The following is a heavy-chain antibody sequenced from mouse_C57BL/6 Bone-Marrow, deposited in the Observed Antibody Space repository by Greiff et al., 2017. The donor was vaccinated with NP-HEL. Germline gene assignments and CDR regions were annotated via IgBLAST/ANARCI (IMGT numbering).Heavy chain of an antibody. J-gene: IGHJ2*01. CDR3: ARYYGGSYYLDY. Sequence: VQLQQSGAELVKPGASVKISCKASGYAFSSYWMNWVKQRPGKGLEWIGQIYPGDGDTNYNGKFKGKATLTADKSSSTAYMQISSLTSEDSAVYFCARYYGGSYYLDYWGQGTTLTVSS. V-gene: IGHV1-80*01. CDR1: GYAFSSYW. D-gene: IGHD1-1*01. CDR2: IYPGDGDT.